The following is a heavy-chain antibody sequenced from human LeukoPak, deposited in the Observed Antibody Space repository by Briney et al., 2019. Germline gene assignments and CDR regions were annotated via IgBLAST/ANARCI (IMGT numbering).Heavy chain of an antibody. CDR3: ARRTDSDYNNYLQY. CDR2: IYPGDSDT. J-gene: IGHJ4*02. Sequence: GESLKISCKGSGYSFTSYWIGWVRQMPGKGLEWMGIIYPGDSDTRYSPSFQGQVTISADKSINTAYLQWSSLKASDTAVYYCARRTDSDYNNYLQYWGQGTLVTVSS. V-gene: IGHV5-51*01. D-gene: IGHD4-11*01. CDR1: GYSFTSYW.